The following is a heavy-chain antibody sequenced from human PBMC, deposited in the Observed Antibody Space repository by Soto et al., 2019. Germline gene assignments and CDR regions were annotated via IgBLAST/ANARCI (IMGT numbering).Heavy chain of an antibody. J-gene: IGHJ4*02. CDR2: ISAHNGNT. D-gene: IGHD1-1*01. V-gene: IGHV1-18*01. CDR3: ARGRYGDY. Sequence: QVHLVQSGAEVKKPGASVKVSCKASGYTFTSYGITWVRQAPGQGLGWMGWISAHNGNTDYAQKLQGRVIVPRDTSTSTAYMELRSQISVDTAVYYCARGRYGDYWGQGALVTVSS. CDR1: GYTFTSYG.